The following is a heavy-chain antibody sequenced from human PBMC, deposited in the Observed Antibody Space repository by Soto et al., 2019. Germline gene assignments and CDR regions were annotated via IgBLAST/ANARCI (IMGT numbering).Heavy chain of an antibody. D-gene: IGHD3-22*01. CDR1: GYAFTSYG. CDR3: ARRIVVVTYDSFDI. J-gene: IGHJ3*02. Sequence: ASLKVSCKASGYAFTSYGISWVRQAPGQGLEWMGWISAYNGNTNYAQKLQGRVTMTTDTSTSTAYMELRSLRSDDTAVYYCARRIVVVTYDSFDIWGQVTMFTVSS. CDR2: ISAYNGNT. V-gene: IGHV1-18*01.